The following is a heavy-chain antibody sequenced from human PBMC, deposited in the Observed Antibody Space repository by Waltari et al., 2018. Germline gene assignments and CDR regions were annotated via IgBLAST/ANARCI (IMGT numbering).Heavy chain of an antibody. Sequence: EVQLVETGGGLIQPGGSLRLSCAASGFTVSSNCMRWVRQAPGKGLGWVSVIYSGGSTYYADSVKGRFTISRDNSKNTLYLQMNSLRAEDTAVYYCARLPITGTGGYFDYWGQGTLVTVSS. D-gene: IGHD1-7*01. CDR3: ARLPITGTGGYFDY. CDR2: IYSGGST. J-gene: IGHJ4*02. CDR1: GFTVSSNC. V-gene: IGHV3-53*02.